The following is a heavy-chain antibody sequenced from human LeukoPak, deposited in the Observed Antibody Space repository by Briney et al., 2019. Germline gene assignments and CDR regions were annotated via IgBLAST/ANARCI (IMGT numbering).Heavy chain of an antibody. CDR2: ISSNGGST. CDR3: ARSRGPRVYYGMDV. CDR1: GFTFSSYA. Sequence: AGGSLRLSCAASGFTFSSYAMHWVRQAPGKGLEYVSAISSNGGSTYYADSVKGRFTISRDKSKNTLYLQMGSLRAEDMAVYYCARSRGPRVYYGMDVWGKGTTVTVSS. V-gene: IGHV3-64*02. J-gene: IGHJ6*04. D-gene: IGHD3-10*01.